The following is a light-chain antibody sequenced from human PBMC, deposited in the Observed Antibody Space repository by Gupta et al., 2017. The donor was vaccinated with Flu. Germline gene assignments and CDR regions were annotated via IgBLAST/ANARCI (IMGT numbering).Light chain of an antibody. CDR2: DVS. Sequence: TSSDVGSYNLVSWYQHHPGKAPKVIIYDVSKWPSGVSNRFSGSKSGNTASLTISGLQADDEADYYCCSYAGSITWVFGGGTKLTVL. V-gene: IGLV2-23*02. J-gene: IGLJ3*02. CDR3: CSYAGSITWV. CDR1: SSDVGSYNL.